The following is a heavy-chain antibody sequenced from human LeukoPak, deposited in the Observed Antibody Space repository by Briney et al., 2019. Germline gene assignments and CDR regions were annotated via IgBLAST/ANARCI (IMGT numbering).Heavy chain of an antibody. V-gene: IGHV3-9*03. CDR1: GFTFSSYW. D-gene: IGHD3-10*01. J-gene: IGHJ4*02. CDR3: AKNRRRGYFGSGSNFDY. CDR2: ISWNSGSI. Sequence: PGGSLRLSCAASGFTFSSYWMHWVRQAPGKGLEWVSGISWNSGSIAYADSVKGRFTISRDNAKNSLYLQMNSLRAEDMAFYYCAKNRRRGYFGSGSNFDYWGQGTLVTVSS.